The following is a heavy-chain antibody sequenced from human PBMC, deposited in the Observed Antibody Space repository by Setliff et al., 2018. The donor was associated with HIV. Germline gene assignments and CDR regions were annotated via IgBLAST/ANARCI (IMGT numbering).Heavy chain of an antibody. V-gene: IGHV1-69*13. CDR2: IILLFGAP. J-gene: IGHJ6*02. CDR1: GGTFSSYS. D-gene: IGHD3-22*01. Sequence: SVKVSCKASGGTFSSYSISWVRQAPGQGLEWMGGIILLFGAPNYAQKFQGRVTMTADESTSTAYMELSSLRSDDTAVYYCARDLYSYDSSGYYPGSYYGMDVWGQGTTVTVFS. CDR3: ARDLYSYDSSGYYPGSYYGMDV.